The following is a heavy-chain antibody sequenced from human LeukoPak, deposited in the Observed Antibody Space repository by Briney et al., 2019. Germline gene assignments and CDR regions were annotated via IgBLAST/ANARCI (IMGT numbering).Heavy chain of an antibody. Sequence: GASVKVSCKASGGTFSSYAISWVRQAPGQGLEWMGRIIPILGIANYAQKFQGRVTITVDKSTSTAYMELSSLRSEDTAVYYCARESSYYYGSGEQFDYWGQGTLVTVSS. D-gene: IGHD3-10*01. V-gene: IGHV1-69*04. CDR2: IIPILGIA. CDR1: GGTFSSYA. CDR3: ARESSYYYGSGEQFDY. J-gene: IGHJ4*02.